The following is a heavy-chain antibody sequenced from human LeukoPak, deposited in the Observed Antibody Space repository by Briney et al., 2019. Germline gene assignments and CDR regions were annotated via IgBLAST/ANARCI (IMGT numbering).Heavy chain of an antibody. Sequence: GGSLRLSCVAYGFTFNKYWMHWVRQAPGKGLVWVARIKGGTSYANYADSVKGRFTISRDNAKNTLYLQMNSLRVEDTAVYYCARDNDVWSLDFWGPGSLVTVSS. CDR3: ARDNDVWSLDF. V-gene: IGHV3-74*01. D-gene: IGHD3-3*01. CDR2: IKGGTSYA. J-gene: IGHJ4*02. CDR1: GFTFNKYW.